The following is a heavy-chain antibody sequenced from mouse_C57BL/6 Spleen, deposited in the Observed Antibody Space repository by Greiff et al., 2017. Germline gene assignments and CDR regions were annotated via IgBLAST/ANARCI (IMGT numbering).Heavy chain of an antibody. D-gene: IGHD1-1*01. Sequence: EVQLQQSGPELVKPGASVKISCKASGYSFTGYYMNWVKQSPEKSLEWIGEINPSTGGTTYNQKFKAKATLTVDKSSSTAYMQLKSLTSEDSAVYYCARYGEDWYFDVWGTGTTVTVSS. CDR3: ARYGEDWYFDV. CDR1: GYSFTGYY. J-gene: IGHJ1*03. V-gene: IGHV1-42*01. CDR2: INPSTGGT.